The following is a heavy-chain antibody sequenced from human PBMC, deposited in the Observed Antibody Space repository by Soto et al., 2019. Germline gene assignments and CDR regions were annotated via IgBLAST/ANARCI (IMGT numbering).Heavy chain of an antibody. CDR1: GFTFSTYA. J-gene: IGHJ6*01. D-gene: IGHD2-2*01. CDR3: ATDTVHWSSTTCSNYYYY. CDR2: ISYDGSKK. V-gene: IGHV3-30-3*01. Sequence: GRSLRLSCAASGFTFSTYAMHWVRQAPGKGLEWVAVISYDGSKKYYADSVKGRFTISKDSSKNTLYLQMNSLRAEDTAVYYCATDTVHWSSTTCSNYYYY.